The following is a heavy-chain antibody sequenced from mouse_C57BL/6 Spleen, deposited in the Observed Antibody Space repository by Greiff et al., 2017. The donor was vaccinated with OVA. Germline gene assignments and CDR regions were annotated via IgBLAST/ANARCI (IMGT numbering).Heavy chain of an antibody. V-gene: IGHV1-75*01. D-gene: IGHD1-1*01. CDR1: GYTFTDYY. CDR3: ARSYHVSSHHAMDY. Sequence: VQLVESGPELVKPGASVKISCKASGYTFTDYYINWVKQRPGQGLEWIGWIFPGSGSTYYNEKFKGKATLTVDKSSSTAYMLLSSLTSEDSAVYFCARSYHVSSHHAMDYWGQGTSVTVSS. CDR2: IFPGSGST. J-gene: IGHJ4*01.